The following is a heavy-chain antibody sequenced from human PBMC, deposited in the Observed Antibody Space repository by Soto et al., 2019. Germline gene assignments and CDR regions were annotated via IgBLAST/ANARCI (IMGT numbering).Heavy chain of an antibody. CDR3: ARDLGGPTWVNYFDY. V-gene: IGHV4-59*01. J-gene: IGHJ4*02. Sequence: TSETLSLTCTVSGGSISSYYWSWIRQPPGKGLEWIGYIYYSGSTNYNPSLKSRVTISVDTSKNQFSLKLSSVTAADTAVYYCARDLGGPTWVNYFDYWGQGTLVTVSS. D-gene: IGHD1-26*01. CDR2: IYYSGST. CDR1: GGSISSYY.